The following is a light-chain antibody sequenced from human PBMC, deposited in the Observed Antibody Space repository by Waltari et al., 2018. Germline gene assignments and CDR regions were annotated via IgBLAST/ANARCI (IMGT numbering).Light chain of an antibody. V-gene: IGLV2-23*02. CDR2: EVS. CDR3: CSYAGSSTYVV. Sequence: QSALTQPASVSGSPGQSITIPCTGTSRDAGSINLVSGYQQHPGKAPKLMIYEVSKRPSGVSNRFSGSKSGNTASLTISGLQAEDEADYYCCSYAGSSTYVVFGGGTKLTVL. CDR1: SRDAGSINL. J-gene: IGLJ2*01.